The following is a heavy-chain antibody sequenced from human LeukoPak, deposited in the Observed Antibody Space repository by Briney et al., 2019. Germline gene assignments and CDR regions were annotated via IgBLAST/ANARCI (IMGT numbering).Heavy chain of an antibody. CDR3: ARQPRGQQPPDY. D-gene: IGHD6-13*01. CDR1: GFTVSSNY. J-gene: IGHJ4*02. V-gene: IGHV3-66*04. Sequence: GGSLRLSCAASGFTVSSNYMSWVRQAPGKGLEWVSVIYSGGSTYYADSVKGRFTISRDNSKNTLYLQMNSLRAEDTAVYYCARQPRGQQPPDYWGQGTLVTVSS. CDR2: IYSGGST.